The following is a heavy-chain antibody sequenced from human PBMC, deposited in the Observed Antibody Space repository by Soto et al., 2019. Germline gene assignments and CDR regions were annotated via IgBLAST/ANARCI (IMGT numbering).Heavy chain of an antibody. CDR3: AGGIFRS. D-gene: IGHD3-3*01. V-gene: IGHV1-8*02. Sequence: QVQLVQSGAEVRKPGASVKVSCKASGYNFNTFDIYWVRQATGHGLEWMGWMNPNSGNTGYAQELRGRVTMTRNTPNTTAYRGRTTLTSADRGVYFCAGGIFRSGGRGPLVTVSS. CDR1: GYNFNTFD. CDR2: MNPNSGNT. J-gene: IGHJ4*02.